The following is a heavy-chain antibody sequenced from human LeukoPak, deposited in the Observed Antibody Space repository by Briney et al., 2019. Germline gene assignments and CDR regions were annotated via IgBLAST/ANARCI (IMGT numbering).Heavy chain of an antibody. V-gene: IGHV1-3*03. CDR3: ARARDSPLGFGFDY. CDR2: INAGNGNT. Sequence: GASVKVSCKASGYTFTSYAMHWVRQAPGQRLEWMGWINAGNGNTKYSQEFQGRVTITRDTSASTAYMELSSLRSEDTAVYYCARARDSPLGFGFDYWGQGTLVTVSS. J-gene: IGHJ4*02. D-gene: IGHD5-24*01. CDR1: GYTFTSYA.